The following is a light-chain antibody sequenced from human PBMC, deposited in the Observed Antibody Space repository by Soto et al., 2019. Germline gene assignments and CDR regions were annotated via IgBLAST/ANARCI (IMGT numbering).Light chain of an antibody. CDR3: CSYAASSGLVL. CDR1: SSDVGGGYNY. J-gene: IGLJ3*02. V-gene: IGLV2-14*01. CDR2: EVT. Sequence: QSALTQPASVSGSLGQSITISCSGTSSDVGGGYNYVSWYQKHPGKAPKLMIYEVTNRPSGVSYRFSGSKSGNTASLTISGRQAEDEADYYCCSYAASSGLVLFGGGTKLTVL.